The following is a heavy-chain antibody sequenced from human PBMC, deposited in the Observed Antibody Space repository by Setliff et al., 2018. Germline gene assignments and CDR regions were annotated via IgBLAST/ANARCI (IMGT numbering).Heavy chain of an antibody. CDR3: ARDRTYYGSGTYTRWFDY. CDR2: IFYSGDT. CDR1: GASVRSHY. J-gene: IGHJ4*02. Sequence: SETLSLTCTVSGASVRSHYRSWIRQPPGKGLEWIGFIFYSGDTKSNPSLKSRVTMSVDTSKNQFSLKLSSVTAADTAVYYYARDRTYYGSGTYTRWFDYWGQGTLVTVSS. V-gene: IGHV4-59*02. D-gene: IGHD3-10*01.